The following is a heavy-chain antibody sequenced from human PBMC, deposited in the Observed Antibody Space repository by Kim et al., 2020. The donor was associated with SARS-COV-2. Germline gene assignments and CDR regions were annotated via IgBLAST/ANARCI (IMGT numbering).Heavy chain of an antibody. V-gene: IGHV3-48*03. Sequence: YAEYVKGRFSMSTDKAKNSLYLQMNSLRAEDTAVYFCARETVVTPDAFDIWGQGTMVTVSS. CDR3: ARETVVTPDAFDI. D-gene: IGHD2-21*02. J-gene: IGHJ3*02.